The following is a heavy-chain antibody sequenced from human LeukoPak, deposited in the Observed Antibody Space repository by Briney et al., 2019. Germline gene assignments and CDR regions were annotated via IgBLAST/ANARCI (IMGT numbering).Heavy chain of an antibody. V-gene: IGHV3-30*03. CDR2: ISYDGSNK. CDR3: ARDRSVKYCSSTSCYGGMDV. J-gene: IGHJ6*02. Sequence: GGSLRLSCAASGFTFSSYGMHWVRQAPGKGLEWVAVISYDGSNKYYADSVKGRFTISRDNSKNTLYLQMNSLRAEDTAVYYCARDRSVKYCSSTSCYGGMDVWGQGTTVTVSS. D-gene: IGHD2-2*01. CDR1: GFTFSSYG.